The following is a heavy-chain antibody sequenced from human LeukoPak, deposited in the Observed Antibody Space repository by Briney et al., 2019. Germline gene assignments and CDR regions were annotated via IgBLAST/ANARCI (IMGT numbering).Heavy chain of an antibody. J-gene: IGHJ4*02. V-gene: IGHV4-59*12. CDR2: IYYSGST. CDR3: ARDSGSGNYEG. Sequence: SETLSLTCTVSGGSISSYYWSWIRQPPGRGLEWIGYIYYSGSTNYNPSLKSRVTISVDTSKNQFSLKLSSVTAADTAVYYCARDSGSGNYEGWGQGTLVTVSS. CDR1: GGSISSYY. D-gene: IGHD3-10*01.